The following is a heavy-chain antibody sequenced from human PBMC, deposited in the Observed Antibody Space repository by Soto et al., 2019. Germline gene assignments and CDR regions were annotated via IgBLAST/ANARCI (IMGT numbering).Heavy chain of an antibody. CDR1: GTSISTYY. CDR2: IYFSGRT. J-gene: IGHJ6*02. V-gene: IGHV4-59*01. Sequence: SETLSLTCTVSGTSISTYYWSWIRQPPGKGLEWIGYIYFSGRTNYNPSLKSRVTISIDTSKNQFSLMLTSATAADTAVYYCSRDVDFGEEDVWGQGTTVTVSS. CDR3: SRDVDFGEEDV. D-gene: IGHD4-17*01.